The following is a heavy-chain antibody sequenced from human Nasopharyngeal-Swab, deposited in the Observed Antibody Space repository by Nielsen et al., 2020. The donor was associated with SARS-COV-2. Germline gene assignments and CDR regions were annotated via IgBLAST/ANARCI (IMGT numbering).Heavy chain of an antibody. Sequence: ASVKVSCKASGYTFTSYAMNWVRQAPGQGLEWMGWINTNTGNPTYAQGFTGRFVFSLDTSVSTAYLQISSLKAEDTAVYYCARDRGGVAAAGPPWDHYGMDVWGQGTTVTVSS. CDR2: INTNTGNP. CDR3: ARDRGGVAAAGPPWDHYGMDV. J-gene: IGHJ6*02. D-gene: IGHD6-13*01. V-gene: IGHV7-4-1*02. CDR1: GYTFTSYA.